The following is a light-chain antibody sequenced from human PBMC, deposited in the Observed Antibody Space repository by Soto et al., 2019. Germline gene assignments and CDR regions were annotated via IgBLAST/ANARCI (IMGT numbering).Light chain of an antibody. J-gene: IGKJ2*01. V-gene: IGKV1-9*01. CDR1: QGINIF. CDR3: QQRNSYPRT. CDR2: AAS. Sequence: DIQLSRSPSLLSAYVGHRVTITCRASQGINIFLAWFQQKPGKAPNLLISAASTLQSGVQSRFSGSGSETEFTLTITSLQPEDSATYYCQQRNSYPRTFGQGTKVDIK.